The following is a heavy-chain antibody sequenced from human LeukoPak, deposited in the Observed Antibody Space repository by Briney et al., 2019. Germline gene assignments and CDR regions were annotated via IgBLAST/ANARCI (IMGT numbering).Heavy chain of an antibody. J-gene: IGHJ4*02. CDR2: INPSGGST. V-gene: IGHV1-46*01. Sequence: ASVKVSCKASGYTFTSYYMHWVRQAPGQGLEWMGIINPSGGSTSYAQKFQGRVTMTRDTCTSTVYMELSSLRSEDTAVYYYARDLQPHYYDSSGYGIDYWGQGTLVTVSS. CDR1: GYTFTSYY. CDR3: ARDLQPHYYDSSGYGIDY. D-gene: IGHD3-22*01.